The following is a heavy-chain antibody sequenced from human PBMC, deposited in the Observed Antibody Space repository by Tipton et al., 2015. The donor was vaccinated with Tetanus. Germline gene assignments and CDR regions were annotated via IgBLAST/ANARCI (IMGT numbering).Heavy chain of an antibody. CDR3: ARDRHSYEXSGYYLFDN. CDR2: ISNDASHI. Sequence: SLRLSCVASGYNFRNNGMHWVRQAPGKGLEWVAVISNDASHIYYADSVRGRFTMSRENNKNTVHLQMNSLRPDDTAVYYCARDRHSYEXSGYYLFDNWGXGTLVTVSA. CDR1: GYNFRNNG. J-gene: IGHJ4*01. D-gene: IGHD3-22*01. V-gene: IGHV3-30*03.